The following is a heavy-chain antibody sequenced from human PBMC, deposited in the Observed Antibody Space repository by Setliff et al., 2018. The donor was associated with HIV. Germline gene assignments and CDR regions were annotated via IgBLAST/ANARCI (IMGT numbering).Heavy chain of an antibody. CDR1: GYTLTTYA. CDR2: INVDNDNT. V-gene: IGHV1-3*01. CDR3: ASSAVAGSTPVLIYYYYGMDV. J-gene: IGHJ6*02. Sequence: ASVKVSCKASGYTLTTYAMHWVRQARGQRLEWMGWINVDNDNTKYSQKFQGRVTLTRDTSASTAYMELSGLRSEDTAVYYCASSAVAGSTPVLIYYYYGMDVWGQGTAVTVSS. D-gene: IGHD6-19*01.